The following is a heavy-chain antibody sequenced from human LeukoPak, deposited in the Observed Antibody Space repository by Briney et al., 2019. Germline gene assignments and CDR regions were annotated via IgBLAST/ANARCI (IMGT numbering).Heavy chain of an antibody. CDR3: ARVGRGITMVRGVTPFDY. CDR1: GGSISSYY. V-gene: IGHV4-59*12. D-gene: IGHD3-10*01. CDR2: IYYSGST. J-gene: IGHJ4*02. Sequence: PSETLSLTCTVSGGSISSYYWIWIRQPPGKGLEWIGYIYYSGSTNYNPSLKSRVTISVDTSKNQFSLKLSSVTAADTAVYYCARVGRGITMVRGVTPFDYWGQGTLVTVSS.